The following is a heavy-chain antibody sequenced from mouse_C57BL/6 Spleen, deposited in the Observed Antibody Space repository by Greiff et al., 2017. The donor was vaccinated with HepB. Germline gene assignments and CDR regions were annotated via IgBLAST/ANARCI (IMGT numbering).Heavy chain of an antibody. J-gene: IGHJ4*01. CDR3: TREDHYGSSLYYAMDY. Sequence: EVQLVESGEGLVKPGGSLKLSCAASGFTFSSYAMSWVRQTPEKRLEWVAYISSGGDYIYYADTVKGRFTISRDNARNTLYLQMSSLKSEDTAMYYCTREDHYGSSLYYAMDYWGQGTSVTVSS. CDR1: GFTFSSYA. CDR2: ISSGGDYI. D-gene: IGHD1-1*01. V-gene: IGHV5-9-1*02.